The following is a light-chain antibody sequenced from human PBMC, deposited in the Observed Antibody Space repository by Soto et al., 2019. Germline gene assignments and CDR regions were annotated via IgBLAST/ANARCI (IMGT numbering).Light chain of an antibody. J-gene: IGLJ2*01. Sequence: QSALTQPASVSGSPGQSITISCTGTSSDVGGYNYVSWYQRHPGKAPKLMIYDVSNRPSWVSNRFSGSKSGNTASLTISGLQAEDEADYYCSSYTSSSTVVFGGGTKLTVL. V-gene: IGLV2-14*01. CDR2: DVS. CDR1: SSDVGGYNY. CDR3: SSYTSSSTVV.